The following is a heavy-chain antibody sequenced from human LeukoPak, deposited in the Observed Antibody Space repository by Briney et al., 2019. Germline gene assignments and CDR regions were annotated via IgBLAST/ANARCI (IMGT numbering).Heavy chain of an antibody. Sequence: PSGTLSLTCTVSGDSINSLDLWSWVRQPPGKGLEWIGEMYLSGTTHSNPSVKSRVTISIDKSKNQFFLNLSSVAAADTAVYYCAGLVGRYSSGLYYYYFDYWGQGTLVTVSS. D-gene: IGHD3-22*01. V-gene: IGHV4-4*02. CDR1: GDSINSLDL. CDR2: MYLSGTT. CDR3: AGLVGRYSSGLYYYYFDY. J-gene: IGHJ4*02.